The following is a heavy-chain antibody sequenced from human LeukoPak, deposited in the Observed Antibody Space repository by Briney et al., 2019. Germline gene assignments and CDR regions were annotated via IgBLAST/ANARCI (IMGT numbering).Heavy chain of an antibody. CDR1: GGSISSYY. CDR2: IYYSGST. Sequence: PSETLSLTCTVSGGSISSYYWNWIRQPPGKGLEWIGYIYYSGSTNYNPSLKSRVTISVDTSKNQFSLKLSSVTAADTAVYYCARSIVVSVNYFYYGMDVWRQGTTVADSS. V-gene: IGHV4-59*08. J-gene: IGHJ6*02. CDR3: ARSIVVSVNYFYYGMDV. D-gene: IGHD3-22*01.